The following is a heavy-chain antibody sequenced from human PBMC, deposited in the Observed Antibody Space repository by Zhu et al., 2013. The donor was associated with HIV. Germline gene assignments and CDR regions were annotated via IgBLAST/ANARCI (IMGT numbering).Heavy chain of an antibody. V-gene: IGHV1-18*01. J-gene: IGHJ6*02. D-gene: IGHD5-18*01. CDR3: ARGVVDTAMVTVRDYYYYYGMDV. CDR2: ISAYNGNT. CDR1: GYTFTSYG. Sequence: QVQLVQSGAEVKKPGASVKVSCKASGYTFTSYGISWVRQAPGQGLEWMGWISAYNGNTNYAQKLQGRVTMTTDTSTSTAYMELRSLRSDDTAVYYCARGVVDTAMVTVRDYYYYYGMDVWGRRDHGHRLL.